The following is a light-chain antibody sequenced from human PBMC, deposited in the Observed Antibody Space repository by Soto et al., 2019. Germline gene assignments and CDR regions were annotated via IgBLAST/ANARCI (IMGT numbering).Light chain of an antibody. Sequence: DIQMTQSPSSLPASIGDRVTITCQATQDIGNYLNWYQQKSGKAPKVLIYDVSSLATGVPTRFSGSGFGTDFTLTISSLQPGDFATYYCQQYDNLLATFGGGTKVEI. CDR3: QQYDNLLAT. J-gene: IGKJ4*01. V-gene: IGKV1-33*01. CDR1: QDIGNY. CDR2: DVS.